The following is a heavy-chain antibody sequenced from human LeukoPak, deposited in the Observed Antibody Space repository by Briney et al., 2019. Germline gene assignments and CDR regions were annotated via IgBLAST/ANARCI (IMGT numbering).Heavy chain of an antibody. Sequence: KPSETLSLTCTVSGGSISSYYWSWIRQPPGKGLEWIGYIYYSGSTNYNPSLKSRVTISVDTSKNQFSLKLSSVTAADTAVYYCASCGGDCQGPGYFQHWGQGTLVTVSS. V-gene: IGHV4-59*01. D-gene: IGHD2-21*02. J-gene: IGHJ1*01. CDR2: IYYSGST. CDR1: GGSISSYY. CDR3: ASCGGDCQGPGYFQH.